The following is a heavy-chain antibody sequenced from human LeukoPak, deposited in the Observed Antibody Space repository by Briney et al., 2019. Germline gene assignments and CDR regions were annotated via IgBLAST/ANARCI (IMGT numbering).Heavy chain of an antibody. CDR3: ARGLKWLRLPDY. V-gene: IGHV4-34*01. D-gene: IGHD5-12*01. Sequence: SETLSLTCAVYGGSLSGYYWSWIRQPPGKGLEWIGEINHSGSTNYNPSLKSRVTISVDTSKNQFSLKLSSVTAADTAVYYCARGLKWLRLPDYWGQGTLVTVSS. CDR2: INHSGST. CDR1: GGSLSGYY. J-gene: IGHJ4*02.